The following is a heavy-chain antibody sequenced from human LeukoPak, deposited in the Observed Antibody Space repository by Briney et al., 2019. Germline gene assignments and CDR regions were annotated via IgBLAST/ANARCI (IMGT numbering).Heavy chain of an antibody. D-gene: IGHD6-6*01. Sequence: GGSLRLSCAASGFTVSNNYIRWVRQAPGKGLEWVSLISSGGATFYADAVKGRFTISRDGSKNTLYLQMNSLRAEDTAVYYCARDPPAVAANTYGWGQGTLVTVSS. CDR2: ISSGGAT. CDR3: ARDPPAVAANTYG. J-gene: IGHJ4*02. V-gene: IGHV3-66*01. CDR1: GFTVSNNY.